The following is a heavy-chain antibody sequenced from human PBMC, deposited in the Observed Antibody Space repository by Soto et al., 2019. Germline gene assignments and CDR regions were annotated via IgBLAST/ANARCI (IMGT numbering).Heavy chain of an antibody. V-gene: IGHV3-21*02. CDR2: ISSSSSYI. J-gene: IGHJ6*02. D-gene: IGHD6-13*01. CDR1: GFTFSSYS. Sequence: EVQLVESGGGLVKPGGSLRLSCAASGFTFSSYSMNWVRQAPGKGLEWVASISSSSSYIYYADSVKGRFTISRDKAKNSLFLRRSSLRDEDTALYYCARHQGPAAGNYGMDVWGRGTTVTVSS. CDR3: ARHQGPAAGNYGMDV.